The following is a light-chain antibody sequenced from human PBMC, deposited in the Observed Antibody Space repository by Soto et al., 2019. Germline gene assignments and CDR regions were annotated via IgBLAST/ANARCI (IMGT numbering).Light chain of an antibody. CDR3: QQYDNLPLT. CDR1: QDISNY. V-gene: IGKV1-33*01. Sequence: DIQMTQSPSSLSPSLGDRVTITCQASQDISNYLNSYQQKPGKAPKLLIYDASNLETGVPARFTGSGSGTYFTFTISSLQPEDIATYYCQQYDNLPLTFGGGTKVEIK. J-gene: IGKJ4*01. CDR2: DAS.